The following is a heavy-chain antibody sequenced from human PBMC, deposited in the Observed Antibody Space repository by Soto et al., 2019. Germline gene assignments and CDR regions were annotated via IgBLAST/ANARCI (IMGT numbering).Heavy chain of an antibody. J-gene: IGHJ6*02. CDR1: GFTFSSYA. Sequence: PGGSLRLSCAASGFTFSSYAMSWVRQAPGKGLEWVSAISGSGGSTYYADSVKGRFTISRDNSKNTLYLQMNSLRAEDTAVYYCAKDHYDILTGLLEDVWGQGTTVTVSS. D-gene: IGHD3-9*01. V-gene: IGHV3-23*01. CDR3: AKDHYDILTGLLEDV. CDR2: ISGSGGST.